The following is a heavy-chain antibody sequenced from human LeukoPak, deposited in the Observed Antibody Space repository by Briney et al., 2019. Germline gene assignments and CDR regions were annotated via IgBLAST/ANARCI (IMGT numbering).Heavy chain of an antibody. CDR2: SYYSGSS. V-gene: IGHV4-39*07. CDR1: GGSISSRSYY. Sequence: SETLSLTCTVSGGSISSRSYYWGWICQPPGKGLEWIGSSYYSGSSYYNPSLKSRVTIFVDTSKNQFSLKLSSVTAADTAVYYCARDRGRKYQLQYWYFDLWGRGTLVTVSS. CDR3: ARDRGRKYQLQYWYFDL. D-gene: IGHD2-2*01. J-gene: IGHJ2*01.